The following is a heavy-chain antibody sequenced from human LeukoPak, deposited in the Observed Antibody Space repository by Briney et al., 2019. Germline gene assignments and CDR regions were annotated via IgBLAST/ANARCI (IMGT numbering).Heavy chain of an antibody. J-gene: IGHJ4*02. Sequence: PGGSLRLSCAASGFTFRSYTMNWVRQAPGRGLEWVSSISGTSHYIYYADSVKGRFTISRDNAKNSLYLQMNSLRAEDTALYYCARDAVGTSKYGDYWGQGTLVTVSS. V-gene: IGHV3-21*01. CDR3: ARDAVGTSKYGDY. D-gene: IGHD4-23*01. CDR1: GFTFRSYT. CDR2: ISGTSHYI.